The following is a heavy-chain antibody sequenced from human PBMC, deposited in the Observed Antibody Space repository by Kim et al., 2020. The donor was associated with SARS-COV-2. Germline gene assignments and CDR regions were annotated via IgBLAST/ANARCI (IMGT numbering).Heavy chain of an antibody. CDR3: ARGNYYESVSLSDYYNGMDV. J-gene: IGHJ6*02. V-gene: IGHV3-30-3*01. D-gene: IGHD3-10*01. CDR1: GLSFDSSA. Sequence: GGSLRLSCAASGLSFDSSAMNWVRQAPGKGLEWVAVISYDGRNEEYVDSVKGRFTISRDNSKSRLYLEMNRLRLEDTALYYCARGNYYESVSLSDYYNGMDVWGQGTTVTVSS. CDR2: ISYDGRNE.